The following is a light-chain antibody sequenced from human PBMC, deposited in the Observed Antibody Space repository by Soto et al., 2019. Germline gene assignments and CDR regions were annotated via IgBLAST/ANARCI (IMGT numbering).Light chain of an antibody. CDR3: AVWDDSLSGLV. CDR2: SID. Sequence: QSVLTQSPSASGTPGQRVTISCSGSSSNIGSNTVNWYQQLPGMAPKVLIYSIDQRPSGVPDRFSGSKSGTSASLAISGLQSEDEADYYCAVWDDSLSGLVFGTGTKVTVL. J-gene: IGLJ1*01. CDR1: SSNIGSNT. V-gene: IGLV1-44*01.